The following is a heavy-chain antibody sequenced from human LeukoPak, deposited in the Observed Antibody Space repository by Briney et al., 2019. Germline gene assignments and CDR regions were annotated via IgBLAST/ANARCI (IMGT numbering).Heavy chain of an antibody. CDR3: AKGSSGYFADL. Sequence: GGSLRLSCAASGFTFSSYAMSSIPRAPGKGLEWLSAISPTTGTTFYADSVRGRFTISRDNSKNTLYLQMNSLRAEDTALYYCAKGSSGYFADLWGQGTLVTVSS. J-gene: IGHJ5*02. CDR1: GFTFSSYA. V-gene: IGHV3-23*01. CDR2: ISPTTGTT. D-gene: IGHD3-22*01.